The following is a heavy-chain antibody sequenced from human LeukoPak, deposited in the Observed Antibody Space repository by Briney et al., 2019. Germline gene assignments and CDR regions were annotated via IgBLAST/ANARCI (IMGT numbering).Heavy chain of an antibody. V-gene: IGHV1-2*02. CDR1: GYSFTDYY. CDR2: INTKSGRT. CDR3: ARADFIDAGPYLIGP. Sequence: ASVRVSCKTSGYSFTDYYIHWVRQAPGQGLEWMGWINTKSGRTSPARKFQGRVTMTRDPSITTVYMDMAWLTSDDTAIYFCARADFIDAGPYLIGPWGQGTLVTVSS. J-gene: IGHJ5*02. D-gene: IGHD3-3*01.